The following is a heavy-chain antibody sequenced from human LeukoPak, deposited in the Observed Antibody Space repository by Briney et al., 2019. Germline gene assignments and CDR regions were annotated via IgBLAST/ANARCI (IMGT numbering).Heavy chain of an antibody. J-gene: IGHJ4*02. V-gene: IGHV3-23*01. D-gene: IGHD2-2*01. CDR3: AKVPLVVVPAAIGGDY. CDR2: ISGSGGST. CDR1: GFTFSSYA. Sequence: GGSLRLSCAASGFTFSSYAMSWVRQAPGKGLEWVSAISGSGGSTYHADSVKGRFTISRDNSKNTLYLQMNSLRAEDTAVYYCAKVPLVVVPAAIGGDYWGQGTLVTVSS.